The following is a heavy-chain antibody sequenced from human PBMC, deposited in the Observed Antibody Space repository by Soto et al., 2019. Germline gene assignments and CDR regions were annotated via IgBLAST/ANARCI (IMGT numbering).Heavy chain of an antibody. CDR2: IYYSGST. CDR3: ARAPSYCISTSCYGYYYGMDV. Sequence: QVQLQESGPGLVKPSETLSLTCTVSGGSVSSGSYYWSWIRQPPGKGLEWIGYIYYSGSTNYNPPLKRRVTISVDTSKNQFSLKLSSVTAADTAVYYCARAPSYCISTSCYGYYYGMDVWGQGTTVTVSS. J-gene: IGHJ6*02. D-gene: IGHD2-2*01. V-gene: IGHV4-61*01. CDR1: GGSVSSGSYY.